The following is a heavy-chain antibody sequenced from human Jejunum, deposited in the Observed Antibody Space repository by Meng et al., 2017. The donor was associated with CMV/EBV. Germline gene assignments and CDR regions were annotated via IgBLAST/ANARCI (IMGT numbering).Heavy chain of an antibody. CDR3: ARSTRGYFDITGYFDY. CDR1: FAFNEYA. Sequence: FAFNEYAMHWVRRAPGKGLGWVSGISWSSGVAGYADSVKGRFTISRDNAKNSLYLQMNSLRPEDTAVYYCARSTRGYFDITGYFDYWGQGALVTVSS. D-gene: IGHD3-22*01. V-gene: IGHV3-9*01. J-gene: IGHJ4*02. CDR2: ISWSSGVA.